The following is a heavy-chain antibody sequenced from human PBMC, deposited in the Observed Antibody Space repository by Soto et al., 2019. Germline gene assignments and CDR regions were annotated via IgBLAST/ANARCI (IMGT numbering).Heavy chain of an antibody. D-gene: IGHD5-12*01. J-gene: IGHJ4*02. CDR2: MNPNSGDA. CDR3: VRIRYSGHDYRGYFDS. V-gene: IGHV1-8*01. CDR1: GYTFADYD. Sequence: QVQLVQSGAEVKKPGASVKVSCKASGYTFADYDINWVRQATGQGPEWMGWMNPNSGDAGCAQKFQGRVNMTRNTSISTAYMELSSLRSEDTAVYYCVRIRYSGHDYRGYFDSWGQGTLLTVSS.